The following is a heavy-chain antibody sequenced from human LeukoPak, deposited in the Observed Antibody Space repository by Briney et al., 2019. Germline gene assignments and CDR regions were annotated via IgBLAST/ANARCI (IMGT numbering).Heavy chain of an antibody. V-gene: IGHV1-69*13. Sequence: ASVKVSCKASGYTFTSYAISWVRQAPGQGLEWMGGIIPIFGTANYAQKFQGRVTITADESTSTAYMELSSLRSEDTAVYYCARGERDNFGTPRLSGSYAKGEGYYFDYWGQGTLVTVSS. D-gene: IGHD1-26*01. CDR3: ARGERDNFGTPRLSGSYAKGEGYYFDY. CDR1: GYTFTSYA. CDR2: IIPIFGTA. J-gene: IGHJ4*02.